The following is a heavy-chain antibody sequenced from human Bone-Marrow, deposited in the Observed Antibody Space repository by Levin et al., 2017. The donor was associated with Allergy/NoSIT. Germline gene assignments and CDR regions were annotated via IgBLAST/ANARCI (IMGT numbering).Heavy chain of an antibody. J-gene: IGHJ6*02. D-gene: IGHD3-10*01. CDR3: ARGPSGSVGLEV. Sequence: ASETLSLTCTVSSGSISGYYWSWIRQPAGKGLEWIGRINTNGNINYNPSLKSRVTMSVDTSKNQFSLKLSSVTAADTALYYCARGPSGSVGLEVWGQGTTVTVSS. CDR2: INTNGNI. V-gene: IGHV4-4*07. CDR1: SGSISGYY.